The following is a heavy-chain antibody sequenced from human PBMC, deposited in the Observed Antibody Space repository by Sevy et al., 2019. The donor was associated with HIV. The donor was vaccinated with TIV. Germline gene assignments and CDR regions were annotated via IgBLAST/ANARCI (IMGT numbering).Heavy chain of an antibody. Sequence: GSLRLSCAASGLTLTTTGMSWVRQAPGKGLEWVAGATSDGTTYYADSVRDRFTVSRDNSKNTLYLQLNSLRADDTAVFYCAGGDTTMITDLDYWGQGTLVTVSS. CDR3: AGGDTTMITDLDY. V-gene: IGHV3-23*01. J-gene: IGHJ4*02. D-gene: IGHD3-16*01. CDR1: GLTLTTTG. CDR2: ATSDGTT.